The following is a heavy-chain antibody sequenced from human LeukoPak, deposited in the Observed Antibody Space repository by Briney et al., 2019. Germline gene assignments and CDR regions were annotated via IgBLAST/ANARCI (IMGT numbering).Heavy chain of an antibody. CDR1: GYSISSGYY. J-gene: IGHJ2*01. D-gene: IGHD5-24*01. CDR3: ARGGQEMATTTRYFDL. CDR2: IYHSGNT. V-gene: IGHV4-38-2*02. Sequence: SSETLSLTCTVSGYSISSGYYWGWIRQPPGKGLEWIGSIYHSGNTYYNPSLKSRVTISVDTSKNQFSLKLSSVTAADTAVYYCARGGQEMATTTRYFDLWGRGTLVTVSS.